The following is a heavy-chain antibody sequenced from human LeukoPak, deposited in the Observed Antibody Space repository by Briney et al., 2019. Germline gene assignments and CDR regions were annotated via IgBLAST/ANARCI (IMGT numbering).Heavy chain of an antibody. D-gene: IGHD2-15*01. CDR2: IYYSRST. Sequence: SQTLSLTCTVSVRSISSGDYYCSWIRQPPGKGLEWIGYIYYSRSTYYNPSLKSRVTISVDTSKDQFSLTLSSVTAADTAVYYCARDCSGGSCYGNGYYYYGMDVWGQGTTVTVSS. CDR3: ARDCSGGSCYGNGYYYYGMDV. J-gene: IGHJ6*02. V-gene: IGHV4-30-4*01. CDR1: VRSISSGDYY.